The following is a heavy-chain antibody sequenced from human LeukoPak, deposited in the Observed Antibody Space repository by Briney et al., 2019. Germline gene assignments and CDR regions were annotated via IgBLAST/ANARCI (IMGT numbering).Heavy chain of an antibody. Sequence: PSETLSLTCTVSGGSISSSSYYWGWIRQPPGKGLEWIGSIYYSGSTYYNPSLKSRVTISVDTSKNQFSLKLSFVTAADTAVYYCARHPLHYDSSGYYDWGQGTMVTVSS. CDR3: ARHPLHYDSSGYYD. D-gene: IGHD3-22*01. CDR2: IYYSGST. CDR1: GGSISSSSYY. V-gene: IGHV4-39*01. J-gene: IGHJ3*01.